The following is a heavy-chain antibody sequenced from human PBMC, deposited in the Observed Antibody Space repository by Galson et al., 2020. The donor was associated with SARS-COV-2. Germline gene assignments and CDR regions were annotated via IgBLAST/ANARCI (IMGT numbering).Heavy chain of an antibody. CDR3: ARDLDYYGMDV. V-gene: IGHV3-74*03. CDR1: EFTFSNYW. Sequence: GGSLRLSCAASEFTFSNYWMHWVRQVPGKGLVCVARINSDGSSTTYADSVKGRFTLSRDNSKNTLYLQMNSLRAEDTAVYYCARDLDYYGMDVWGQGTTVTVSS. CDR2: INSDGSST. J-gene: IGHJ6*02.